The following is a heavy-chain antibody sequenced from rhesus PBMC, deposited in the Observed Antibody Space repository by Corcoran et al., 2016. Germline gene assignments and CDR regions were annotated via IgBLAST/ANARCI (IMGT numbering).Heavy chain of an antibody. Sequence: QMQLQESGPGRVKPSETLSLTCAVSGGSFTTSCWTWIRQSPGTDLEWVGEVNGNTGNTNYNPSLKSRVSLSKDASNRHFSLKLNSVTAADTAIYYCARYAGWSSWSPGFDLWGQGLRVIVSS. CDR1: GGSFTTSC. CDR3: ARYAGWSSWSPGFDL. V-gene: IGHV4-80*01. CDR2: VNGNTGNT. J-gene: IGHJ3*01. D-gene: IGHD2-15*01.